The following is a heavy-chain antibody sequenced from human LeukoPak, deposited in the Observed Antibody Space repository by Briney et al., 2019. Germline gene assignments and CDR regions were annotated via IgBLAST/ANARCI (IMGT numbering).Heavy chain of an antibody. V-gene: IGHV1-69*13. J-gene: IGHJ5*02. CDR3: ARGTYSSSWYWFDP. D-gene: IGHD6-13*01. CDR2: IIPIFGTA. CDR1: GGTFSSYA. Sequence: ASVKVSCKASGGTFSSYAISWVRQAPGQGLEWMGGIIPIFGTANYAQKFQGRVTITADESTSTACMELSSLRSEDTAVYYCARGTYSSSWYWFDPWGQGTLVTVSS.